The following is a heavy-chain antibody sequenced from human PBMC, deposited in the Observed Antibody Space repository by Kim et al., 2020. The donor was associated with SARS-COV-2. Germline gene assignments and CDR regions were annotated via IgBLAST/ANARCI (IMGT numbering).Heavy chain of an antibody. CDR3: AKDDRNQWYLTVYYMNV. J-gene: IGHJ6*03. CDR1: GGSISSHY. Sequence: SETLSLTCTVSGGSISSHYWNWIRQAPEKGLQWIGNIYHLGTSTYSPSLRSRATISVDTSRDVVSLRLISVAAADTAVYYCAKDDRNQWYLTVYYMNVW. CDR2: IYHLGTS. V-gene: IGHV4-59*11. D-gene: IGHD2-15*01.